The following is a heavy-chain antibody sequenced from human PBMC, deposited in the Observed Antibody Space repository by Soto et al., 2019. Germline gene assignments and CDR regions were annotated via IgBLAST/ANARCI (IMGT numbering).Heavy chain of an antibody. V-gene: IGHV4-30-4*01. D-gene: IGHD5-12*01. J-gene: IGHJ5*02. CDR3: ARAGVATIYPGNYWFEP. CDR1: GGSISSGDYY. Sequence: QVQLQESGPGLVKPSQTLSVTCTVSGGSISSGDYYWSWIRQPPWKGLEWIGYIYYSGSTYYNPSLKSRDTISVDTSKNQFSLNLSSVTAADTAIYYCARAGVATIYPGNYWFEPWGQRTLVTVSS. CDR2: IYYSGST.